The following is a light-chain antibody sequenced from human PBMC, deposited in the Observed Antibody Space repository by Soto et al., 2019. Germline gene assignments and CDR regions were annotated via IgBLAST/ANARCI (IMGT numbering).Light chain of an antibody. V-gene: IGKV3D-20*02. CDR3: QQRSNWPPT. Sequence: EIVLTQSPGTLSLSPGETATLSCRASQSVSSSYLAWYQQKPGQAPRLVIYGASSRATGIPDRFSGSGSGTDFTLSISSLEPEDFAVYYCQQRSNWPPTFGQGTRLEIK. J-gene: IGKJ5*01. CDR2: GAS. CDR1: QSVSSSY.